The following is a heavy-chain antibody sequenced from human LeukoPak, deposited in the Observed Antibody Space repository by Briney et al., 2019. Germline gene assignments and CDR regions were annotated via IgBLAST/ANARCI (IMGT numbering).Heavy chain of an antibody. J-gene: IGHJ6*02. CDR3: ARTQQRRCGMDV. Sequence: SETLSLTCADYGGSFSGYYWSWIRQPPGKGLEWIGEINHSGSTNYNPSLKSRVTISVDTSKNQFSLKLSSVTAADTAVYYCARTQQRRCGMDVWGQGTTVTVSS. CDR2: INHSGST. V-gene: IGHV4-34*01. D-gene: IGHD6-25*01. CDR1: GGSFSGYY.